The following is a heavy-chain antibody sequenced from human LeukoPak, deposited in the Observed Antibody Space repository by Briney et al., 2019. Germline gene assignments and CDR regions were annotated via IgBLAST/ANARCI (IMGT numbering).Heavy chain of an antibody. CDR1: GGSISSSSSY. D-gene: IGHD3-22*01. J-gene: IGHJ4*02. CDR3: ARLDDSSGYFH. CDR2: IYYSGST. Sequence: SETLSLTCAVSGGSISSSSSYWGWIRQPPGKGLEWIGSIYYSGSTYYNPSLKSRITISVDTSKNQFSLKLSSVTAADTAVYYCARLDDSSGYFHWGQGTLVTVSS. V-gene: IGHV4-39*01.